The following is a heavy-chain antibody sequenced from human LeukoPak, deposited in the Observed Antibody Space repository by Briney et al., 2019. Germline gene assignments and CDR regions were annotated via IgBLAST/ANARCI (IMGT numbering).Heavy chain of an antibody. CDR1: GFTFSSYA. CDR3: ARVKGLWSGYYIDY. CDR2: INHSGST. V-gene: IGHV4-34*01. J-gene: IGHJ4*02. Sequence: GSLRLSCAASGFTFSSYAMSWVRQAPGKGLEWIGEINHSGSTNYNPSLKSRVTISVDTSKNQFSLKLSSVTAADTAVYYCARVKGLWSGYYIDYWGQGTLVTVSS. D-gene: IGHD3-3*01.